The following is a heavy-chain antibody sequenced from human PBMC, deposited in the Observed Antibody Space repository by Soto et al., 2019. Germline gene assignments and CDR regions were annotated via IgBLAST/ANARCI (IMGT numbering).Heavy chain of an antibody. CDR2: ISNDGTST. V-gene: IGHV3-74*01. CDR1: GFTSSSYW. CDR3: AKDWYYYDTSDHFSADAFDI. J-gene: IGHJ3*02. Sequence: EVQLVESGGGLVQPGGSLRLSCAASGFTSSSYWMHGVRQAPGKGLVWVSRISNDGTSTNYADSVKGRFTISRDNAKNTVYLEMNSLRAEDTAVYYCAKDWYYYDTSDHFSADAFDIWGQGTTVTVSS. D-gene: IGHD3-22*01.